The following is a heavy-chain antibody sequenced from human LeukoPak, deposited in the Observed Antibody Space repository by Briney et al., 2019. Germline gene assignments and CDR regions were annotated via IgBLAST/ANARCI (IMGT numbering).Heavy chain of an antibody. CDR1: EFAFSSYT. J-gene: IGHJ3*02. CDR2: ISAGGLST. V-gene: IGHV3-23*01. CDR3: AKDSSSSWSLDAFDI. Sequence: GGSLRLSCAAFEFAFSSYTIHWVRQAPGRGLEWVSGISAGGLSTFYADSVKGRFTISRENSKNTAYLQMNSLRAEDTAVYYCAKDSSSSWSLDAFDIWGQGTMVTVSS. D-gene: IGHD6-13*01.